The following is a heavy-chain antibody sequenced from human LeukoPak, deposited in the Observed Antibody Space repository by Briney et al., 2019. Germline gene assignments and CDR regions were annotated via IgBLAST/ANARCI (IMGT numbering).Heavy chain of an antibody. D-gene: IGHD1-26*01. J-gene: IGHJ4*02. V-gene: IGHV3-30*18. Sequence: GGSLRLSCAASGFTFSSYGMHWVRQAPGKELEWVAVISYDGSNKYYADSVKGRFTISRDNSKNTLYLQMNSLRAEDTAVYYCAKEPQWEHVALFDYWGQGTLVTVSS. CDR1: GFTFSSYG. CDR3: AKEPQWEHVALFDY. CDR2: ISYDGSNK.